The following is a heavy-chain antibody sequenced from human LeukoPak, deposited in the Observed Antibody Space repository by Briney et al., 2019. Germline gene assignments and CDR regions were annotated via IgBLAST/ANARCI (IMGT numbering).Heavy chain of an antibody. CDR1: GFIFSSYS. V-gene: IGHV3-48*02. J-gene: IGHJ4*02. Sequence: GGSLLLSCAASGFIFSSYSMNWVRQAPGKGLEWVSYISSSSSTIYYADSVKGRFIISRDNAKKSLYLHMNSLRDEDTAVYYCARDGGYCSSTNCHLDYWGQGTLVTVSS. CDR3: ARDGGYCSSTNCHLDY. CDR2: ISSSSSTI. D-gene: IGHD2-2*01.